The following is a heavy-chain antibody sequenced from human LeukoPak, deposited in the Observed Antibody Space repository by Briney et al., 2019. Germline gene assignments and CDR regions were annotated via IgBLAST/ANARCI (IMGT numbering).Heavy chain of an antibody. V-gene: IGHV4-39*02. J-gene: IGHJ4*02. CDR1: GGSISSSSYY. CDR2: IYYSGST. Sequence: SETLSLTCTVSGGSISSSSYYWGWIRQPPGKGLEWIGSIYYSGSTYYNPSLESRVTISVDTSKNQFSLKLSSVTAADTAVYYCAREQQLVDYWGQGTLVTVSS. D-gene: IGHD4-11*01. CDR3: AREQQLVDY.